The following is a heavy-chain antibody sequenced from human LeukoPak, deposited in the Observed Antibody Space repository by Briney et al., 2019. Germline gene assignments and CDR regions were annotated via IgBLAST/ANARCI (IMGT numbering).Heavy chain of an antibody. J-gene: IGHJ4*02. Sequence: GGSLRLSCAASGFTFSSYSMNWVRQAPGKGLEWVSSISSSSSYIYYADSAKGRFTISRDNAKNSLYLQMNSLRAEDTAVYYCASAEGAAGDFDYWGQGTLVTVSS. CDR3: ASAEGAAGDFDY. CDR1: GFTFSSYS. D-gene: IGHD6-13*01. V-gene: IGHV3-21*01. CDR2: ISSSSSYI.